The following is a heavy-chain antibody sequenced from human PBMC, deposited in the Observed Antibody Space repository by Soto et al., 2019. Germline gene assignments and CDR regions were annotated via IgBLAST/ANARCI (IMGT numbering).Heavy chain of an antibody. CDR2: TYYRSKWYN. V-gene: IGHV6-1*01. D-gene: IGHD2-15*01. Sequence: PSQTLSLTCAISGDSVSSDSAAWNWIRQSPSRGLEWLGRTYYRSKWYNEYAVSVKSRIAINPDTSKNQFSLQLKSVTPEDTAVYYCARGPSLSCSGGTCYMGVFDIWGQGTVVT. J-gene: IGHJ3*02. CDR1: GDSVSSDSAA. CDR3: ARGPSLSCSGGTCYMGVFDI.